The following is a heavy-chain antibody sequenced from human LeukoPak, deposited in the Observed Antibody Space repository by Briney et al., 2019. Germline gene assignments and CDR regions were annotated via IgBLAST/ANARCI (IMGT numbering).Heavy chain of an antibody. J-gene: IGHJ6*04. D-gene: IGHD6-13*01. V-gene: IGHV4-34*01. CDR2: INPRGST. CDR1: GGSFSSHY. CDR3: ARGLRQGSTWSWGPKEKSYQYMDV. Sequence: SETLSLTCGVSGGSFSSHYWTWIRQPPGKGLEWIGEINPRGSTNYTPSLESRVTVSADTSRNQLSLSLTSVTAADSAVYFCARGLRQGSTWSWGPKEKSYQYMDVWGTGTTVIVSS.